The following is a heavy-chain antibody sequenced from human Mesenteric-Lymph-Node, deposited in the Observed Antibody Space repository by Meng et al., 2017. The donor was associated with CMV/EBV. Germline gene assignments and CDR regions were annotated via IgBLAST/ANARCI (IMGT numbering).Heavy chain of an antibody. Sequence: GESLKISCAASGFTFSTYTMNWVRQAPGKGLEWVSSIGGSSRSLYYTDSFKGRFTISRDNAKNSLYLQINSLRAEDTAVYYCARGPPFDYWGQGTLVTVSS. J-gene: IGHJ4*02. CDR2: IGGSSRSL. V-gene: IGHV3-21*01. CDR3: ARGPPFDY. CDR1: GFTFSTYT.